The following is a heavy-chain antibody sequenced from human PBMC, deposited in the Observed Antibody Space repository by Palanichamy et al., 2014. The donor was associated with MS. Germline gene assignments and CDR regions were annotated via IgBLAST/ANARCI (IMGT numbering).Heavy chain of an antibody. D-gene: IGHD2-15*01. CDR1: GFTFSSYG. CDR2: ISYDGSNK. Sequence: QVQLVESGGGVVQPGRSSRLSCAASGFTFSSYGMHWVRQAPGKGLEWVAVISYDGSNKYYADSVKGRFTISRDNSKNTLYLQMNSLRAEDTAVYYCAKEVEGGWFDPWGQGTLVTVSS. V-gene: IGHV3-30*18. CDR3: AKEVEGGWFDP. J-gene: IGHJ5*02.